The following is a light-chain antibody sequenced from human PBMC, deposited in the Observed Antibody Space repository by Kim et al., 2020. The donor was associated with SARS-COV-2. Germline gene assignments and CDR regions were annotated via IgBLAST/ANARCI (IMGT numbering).Light chain of an antibody. CDR1: SRDVGAYNY. Sequence: GQSLTISCTGTSRDVGAYNYVSWYQQHPGKAPKLIIYDVTYRPSGVSDRFSGSKAGNTASLTIFGLQVEDEADYYCSSYTSSTTRVFGGGTQLTVL. V-gene: IGLV2-14*03. CDR3: SSYTSSTTRV. CDR2: DVT. J-gene: IGLJ2*01.